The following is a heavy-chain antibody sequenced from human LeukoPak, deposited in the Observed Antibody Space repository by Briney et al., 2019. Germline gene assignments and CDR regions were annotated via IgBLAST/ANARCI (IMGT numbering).Heavy chain of an antibody. J-gene: IGHJ6*03. Sequence: NTSETLSLTCTVSGGSISSYYWSWIRQPPGKGLEWVGSIFYSGDTYYNPSLKSRVTISVDTSKNQFSLKLSSVTAADTAVYYCARHHRYSSFPWYMDVWGKGTTVTVSS. CDR3: ARHHRYSSFPWYMDV. CDR2: IFYSGDT. V-gene: IGHV4-59*05. CDR1: GGSISSYY. D-gene: IGHD6-13*01.